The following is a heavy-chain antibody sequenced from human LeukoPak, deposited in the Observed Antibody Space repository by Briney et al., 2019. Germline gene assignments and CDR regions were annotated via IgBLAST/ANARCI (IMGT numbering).Heavy chain of an antibody. CDR3: ARDQGITDAFDI. CDR1: GYTFTGYY. V-gene: IGHV1-18*04. J-gene: IGHJ3*02. CDR2: ISAYNGNT. D-gene: IGHD3-10*01. Sequence: ASVKVSCKASGYTFTGYYMHWVRQAPGQGLEWMGWISAYNGNTNYAQKLQGRVTMTTDASTCTAYMELRSLRSDDTAVYYCARDQGITDAFDIWGQGTMVTVSS.